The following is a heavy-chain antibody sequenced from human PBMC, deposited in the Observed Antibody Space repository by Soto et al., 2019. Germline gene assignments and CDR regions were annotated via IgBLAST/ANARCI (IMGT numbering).Heavy chain of an antibody. V-gene: IGHV1-69*12. Sequence: QVQLVQSGAEVKKPGSSVKVSCKASGGTFSSYAISWVRQAPGQGLEWMGGIIPIFGTANYAQKFQGRVTSAADESTSTAYMELSSLRSGDTAVYYCARVGYDFWSGPFDYWGQGTLVTVSS. D-gene: IGHD3-3*01. J-gene: IGHJ4*02. CDR1: GGTFSSYA. CDR2: IIPIFGTA. CDR3: ARVGYDFWSGPFDY.